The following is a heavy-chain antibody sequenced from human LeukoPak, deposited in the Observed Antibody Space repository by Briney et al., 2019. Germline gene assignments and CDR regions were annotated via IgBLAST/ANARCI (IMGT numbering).Heavy chain of an antibody. CDR1: GFTFSDYG. Sequence: GRSLRLSCAASGFTFSDYGMHWVRQAPGKGLEWVAFIRSDGSSQSYADSVKGRFTISRDNSKNTLYLQMSSLRPEDTAVYYCAKDRDLASWGQGTLVTVSS. J-gene: IGHJ5*02. CDR2: IRSDGSSQ. V-gene: IGHV3-30*02. CDR3: AKDRDLAS.